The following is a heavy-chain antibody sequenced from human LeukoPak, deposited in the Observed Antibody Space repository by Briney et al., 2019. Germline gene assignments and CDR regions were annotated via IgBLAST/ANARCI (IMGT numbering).Heavy chain of an antibody. V-gene: IGHV1-2*04. J-gene: IGHJ4*02. Sequence: ASVKVSCKASGYTFTGYYMHWVRQAPGQGLEWMGWINPNSGGTNYAQKFQGWVTMTRDTSISTAYMELSRLRSDDTAVYYCATDAGYSSGWSSLRGYWGQGTLVTVSS. D-gene: IGHD6-19*01. CDR3: ATDAGYSSGWSSLRGY. CDR2: INPNSGGT. CDR1: GYTFTGYY.